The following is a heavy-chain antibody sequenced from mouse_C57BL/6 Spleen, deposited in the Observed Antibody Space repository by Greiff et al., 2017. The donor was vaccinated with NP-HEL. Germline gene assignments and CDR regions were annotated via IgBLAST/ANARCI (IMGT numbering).Heavy chain of an antibody. J-gene: IGHJ2*01. Sequence: DVHLVESGPGLVKPSQSLSLTCTVTGYSITSVYGWNWIRLFPGNKLEWMGYISYSGSTNYNPSLKSRISRTRDTSKNQFFLQLNSVTTEDTATYYCARTARIKYWGQGTTLTVSS. D-gene: IGHD1-2*01. CDR3: ARTARIKY. V-gene: IGHV3-2*02. CDR2: ISYSGST. CDR1: GYSITSVYG.